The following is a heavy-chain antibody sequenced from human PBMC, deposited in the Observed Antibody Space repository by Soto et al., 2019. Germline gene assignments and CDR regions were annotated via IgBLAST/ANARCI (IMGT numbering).Heavy chain of an antibody. CDR2: ISGSGDST. D-gene: IGHD6-13*01. V-gene: IGHV3-23*01. CDR3: ARRGPGTYFDA. Sequence: EVQLLDSGGGLVQPGGSLRLSCAASGFTFISYAMNWVRQAPGKGLEWVSVISGSGDSTYYTDSVKGRFTISSDNSQITLYRQMNSRRTENTAVYYCARRGPGTYFDAWGQGTLVTGAS. J-gene: IGHJ4*02. CDR1: GFTFISYA.